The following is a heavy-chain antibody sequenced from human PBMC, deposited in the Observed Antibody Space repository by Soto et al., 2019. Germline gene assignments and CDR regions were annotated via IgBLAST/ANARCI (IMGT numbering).Heavy chain of an antibody. J-gene: IGHJ5*02. CDR1: GFALSSSW. Sequence: EVQLVESGGGLVQPGGSLRLSCAASGFALSSSWMHWVRQVPGKGPVWVSHINRDGSVTDYADSVKGRFTISRDNTKNTLYLQMNSLRAEDTAVYYCARDMRDGCDNTNCFSWFDPWGPGTLVTVSS. CDR2: INRDGSVT. CDR3: ARDMRDGCDNTNCFSWFDP. D-gene: IGHD2-2*01. V-gene: IGHV3-74*01.